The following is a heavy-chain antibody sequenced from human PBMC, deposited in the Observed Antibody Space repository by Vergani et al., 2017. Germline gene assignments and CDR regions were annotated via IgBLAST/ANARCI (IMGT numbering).Heavy chain of an antibody. Sequence: QVQLQESGPGLVKPSQTLSLTCTVSGGSISSGDYYWSWIRQPPRKRLEWIGYIYYSGSTYYNPSLNSRVTISVDTSKNQFSLKLSSVNAADPAVYYCARDFGSYGLDYWGQGTLVSVSS. J-gene: IGHJ4*02. CDR3: ARDFGSYGLDY. CDR2: IYYSGST. CDR1: GGSISSGDYY. D-gene: IGHD2-15*01. V-gene: IGHV4-30-4*08.